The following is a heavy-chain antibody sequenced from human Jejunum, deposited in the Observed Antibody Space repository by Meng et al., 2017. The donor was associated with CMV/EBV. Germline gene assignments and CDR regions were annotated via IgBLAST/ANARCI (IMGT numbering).Heavy chain of an antibody. CDR1: GASFGGYY. CDR3: ARRVVPAAIGY. D-gene: IGHD2-2*01. J-gene: IGHJ4*02. Sequence: LTGAGYGASFGGYYWSWIRQPPGKGLEWIGEINHIGSTKYNPSLRSRVTISLDTSKNQFSLKLNSVTAADTAIYYCARRVVPAAIGYWGQGSLVTVSS. CDR2: INHIGST. V-gene: IGHV4-34*01.